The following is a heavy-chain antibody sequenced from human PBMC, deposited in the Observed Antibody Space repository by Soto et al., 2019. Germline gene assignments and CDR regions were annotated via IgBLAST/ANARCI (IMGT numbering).Heavy chain of an antibody. D-gene: IGHD4-4*01. J-gene: IGHJ5*02. Sequence: VSCKASGYPFSDNQIHWLRRAPGQGLEWMGRINPKSDDTNYAQKFQGRVTMTWDTSIDTAYLELTGLTSDDTATYYCARKHSLDYIRWGLDPWGQGTLVTVSS. CDR1: GYPFSDNQ. V-gene: IGHV1-2*02. CDR2: INPKSDDT. CDR3: ARKHSLDYIRWGLDP.